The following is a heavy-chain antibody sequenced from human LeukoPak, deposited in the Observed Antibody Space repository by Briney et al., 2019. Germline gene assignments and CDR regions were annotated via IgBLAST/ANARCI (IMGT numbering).Heavy chain of an antibody. CDR2: INPNSGGT. CDR1: GYTFTGYY. D-gene: IGHD5-18*01. CDR3: ATDLGYSYGPRDGMDV. J-gene: IGHJ6*02. V-gene: IGHV1-2*02. Sequence: GASVKVSCKASGYTFTGYYMHWVRQAPGQGLEWMGWINPNSGGTNYAQKFQGRVTMTEDTSTDTAYMELSSLRSEDTAVYYCATDLGYSYGPRDGMDVWGQGTTVTVSS.